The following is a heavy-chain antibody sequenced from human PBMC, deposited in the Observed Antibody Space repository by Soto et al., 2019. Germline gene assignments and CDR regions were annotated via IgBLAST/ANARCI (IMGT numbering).Heavy chain of an antibody. J-gene: IGHJ6*02. CDR1: GGTFSSHS. CDR3: ARDYAPNYYGAGSYLPGYYYGMDV. CDR2: IIPTLGIV. Sequence: ASMKVSCKTSGGTFSSHSISWARQAPGQGLEWMGVIIPTLGIVKYAQKFQGRVTITADKSTTTAYMELSSLRSEDTAVYYCARDYAPNYYGAGSYLPGYYYGMDVWAQGTTVTVSS. D-gene: IGHD3-10*01. V-gene: IGHV1-69*10.